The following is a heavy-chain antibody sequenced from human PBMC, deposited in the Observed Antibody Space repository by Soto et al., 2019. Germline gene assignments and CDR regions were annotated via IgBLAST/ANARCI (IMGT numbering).Heavy chain of an antibody. CDR2: IYYSGST. CDR3: ARGQQYQLLYYYYYGMDV. D-gene: IGHD2-2*01. Sequence: PSETLSLTCTVSGGSISSYYWSWIRQPPGKGLEWIGYIYYSGSTNYNPSLKSRVTISVDTSKNQFPLKLSSVTAADTAVYYCARGQQYQLLYYYYYGMDVWGQGTTVTVSS. CDR1: GGSISSYY. V-gene: IGHV4-59*01. J-gene: IGHJ6*02.